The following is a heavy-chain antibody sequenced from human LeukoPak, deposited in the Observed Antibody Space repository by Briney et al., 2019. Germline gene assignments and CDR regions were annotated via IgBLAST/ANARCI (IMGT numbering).Heavy chain of an antibody. J-gene: IGHJ4*02. CDR3: TTDVGSGWNGFNN. V-gene: IGHV3-15*01. CDR2: IKRTADGGTT. Sequence: GGSLRLSCGVSGFTFSNAWMGWVRQAPGKGLEWVGRIKRTADGGTTDYAAPVIGRFTISRDDSKNTLYLLMNSLKTEDTAVYYCTTDVGSGWNGFNNWGQGTLVTVSS. D-gene: IGHD6-19*01. CDR1: GFTFSNAW.